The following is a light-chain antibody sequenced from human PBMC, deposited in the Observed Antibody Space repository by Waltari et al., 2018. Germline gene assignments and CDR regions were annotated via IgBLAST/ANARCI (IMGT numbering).Light chain of an antibody. CDR3: MQARQTPWT. CDR2: LGS. CDR1: QSLLHSSGNTF. J-gene: IGKJ1*01. Sequence: DIVMTQSPLSLPVTPGEPASISCRSSQSLLHSSGNTFLDWYVQKPGQAPQLLIYLGSNRASGVPDRFSGSGSGTDFTLKISRVEAEDVGLYYCMQARQTPWTFGQGTKVEIK. V-gene: IGKV2-28*01.